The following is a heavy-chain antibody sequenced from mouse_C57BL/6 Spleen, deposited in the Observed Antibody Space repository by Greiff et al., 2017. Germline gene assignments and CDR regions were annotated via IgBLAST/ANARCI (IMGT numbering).Heavy chain of an antibody. Sequence: VKLQESGPELVKPGASVKISCKASGYAFSSSWMNWVKQRPGKGLEWIGRLYPGDGDTNYNGKFKGKATLTADKSSSTAYMQLSSLTSEDSAVYFCARCYYDYDGYAMDYWGQGTSVTVSS. V-gene: IGHV1-82*01. J-gene: IGHJ4*01. CDR1: GYAFSSSW. CDR2: LYPGDGDT. D-gene: IGHD2-4*01. CDR3: ARCYYDYDGYAMDY.